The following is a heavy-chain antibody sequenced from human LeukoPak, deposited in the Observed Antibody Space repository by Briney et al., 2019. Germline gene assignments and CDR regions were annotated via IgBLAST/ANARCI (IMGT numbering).Heavy chain of an antibody. CDR1: GLAFSAYK. Sequence: GGSLRLSCAASGLAFSAYKLHWVRQAPRKGLVWVSRISTDGYTTDYADFVQGRFTASRDNTKNTWSLEMNSLRAEDTAVYYCVVGGSPGYWGQGTLVTVSS. CDR2: ISTDGYTT. V-gene: IGHV3-74*01. CDR3: VVGGSPGY. J-gene: IGHJ4*02. D-gene: IGHD2-15*01.